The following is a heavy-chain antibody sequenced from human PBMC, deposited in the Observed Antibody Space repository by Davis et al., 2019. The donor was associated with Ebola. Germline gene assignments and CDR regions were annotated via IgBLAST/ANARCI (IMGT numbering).Heavy chain of an antibody. J-gene: IGHJ5*02. CDR2: INHSGST. V-gene: IGHV4-34*01. Sequence: MPSETLSLTCAVYGGSFSGYYWSWIRQPPGKGLEWIGEINHSGSTNYNPSLKSRVTISVDSSRNEFSLRLSSVTAADTAVYYCARQPGYCSGGSCYGGWFDPWGQGTLVTVSS. D-gene: IGHD2-15*01. CDR1: GGSFSGYY. CDR3: ARQPGYCSGGSCYGGWFDP.